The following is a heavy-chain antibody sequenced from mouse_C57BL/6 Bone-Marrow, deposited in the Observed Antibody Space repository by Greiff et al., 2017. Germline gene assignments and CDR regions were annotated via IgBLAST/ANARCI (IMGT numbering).Heavy chain of an antibody. CDR3: ARGDYEHYAMDY. J-gene: IGHJ4*01. Sequence: EVKLVESGGGLVKPGGSLKLSCAASGFTFSDYGMHWVRQAPEKGLEWVAYISSGSSTIYYADTVKGRFTISRDNAKNTLFLQMTSLRSEDTAMYYCARGDYEHYAMDYWGQGTSVTVSS. CDR2: ISSGSSTI. CDR1: GFTFSDYG. V-gene: IGHV5-17*01. D-gene: IGHD2-4*01.